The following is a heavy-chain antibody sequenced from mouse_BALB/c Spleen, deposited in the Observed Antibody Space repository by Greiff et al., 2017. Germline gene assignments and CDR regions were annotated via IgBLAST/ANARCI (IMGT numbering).Heavy chain of an antibody. J-gene: IGHJ4*01. Sequence: DVMLVESGGGLVQPGGSLRLSCATSGFTFTDYYMSWVRQPPGKALEWLGFIRNKANGYTTEYSASVKGRFTISRDNSQSILYLQMNTLRAEDSATYYCARDKGLLRPSYAMDYWGQGTSVTVSS. CDR1: GFTFTDYY. CDR3: ARDKGLLRPSYAMDY. D-gene: IGHD2-3*01. V-gene: IGHV7-3*02. CDR2: IRNKANGYTT.